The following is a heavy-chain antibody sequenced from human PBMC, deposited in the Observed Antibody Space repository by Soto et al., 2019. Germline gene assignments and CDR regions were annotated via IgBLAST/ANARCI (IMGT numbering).Heavy chain of an antibody. D-gene: IGHD3-10*01. J-gene: IGHJ4*02. V-gene: IGHV4-59*11. CDR2: IYNSGST. CDR3: ARGQSNYYGYYFDY. CDR1: GGSISSHY. Sequence: SETLSLTCTVSGGSISSHYWSWIRQSPGKGLEWIGYIYNSGSTKYNPSLKSRVTISVDTSKNHFSLKVSPVTAADTAVYYCARGQSNYYGYYFDYWGQGTLVTV.